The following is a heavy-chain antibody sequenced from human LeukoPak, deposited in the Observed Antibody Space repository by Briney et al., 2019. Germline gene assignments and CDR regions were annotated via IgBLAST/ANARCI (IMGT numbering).Heavy chain of an antibody. J-gene: IGHJ4*02. V-gene: IGHV3-9*01. CDR3: ARGYDFWSGYYTGDY. CDR2: ISWNSGSI. D-gene: IGHD3-3*01. Sequence: GGSLRLSCAASGFTFDDYAMHWVRQAPGKGLEWVSGISWNSGSIGYADSVKGRFTISRDNAKNSLYLQMNSLRAEDTAVYYCARGYDFWSGYYTGDYWGQGTLVTVSS. CDR1: GFTFDDYA.